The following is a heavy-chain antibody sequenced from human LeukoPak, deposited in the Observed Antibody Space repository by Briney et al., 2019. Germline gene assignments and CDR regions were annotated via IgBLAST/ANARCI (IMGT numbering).Heavy chain of an antibody. CDR2: IYYSGST. CDR3: AGYYDSSGYYSKKGEYYFDY. V-gene: IGHV4-30-4*08. D-gene: IGHD3-22*01. J-gene: IGHJ4*02. Sequence: SQTLSLTXTVSGGSISSGDYYWSWIRQPPGKGLEWIGYIYYSGSTYYSPSLKSRVTISVDTSKNQFSLKLSSVTAADTAVYYCAGYYDSSGYYSKKGEYYFDYWGQGTLVTVSS. CDR1: GGSISSGDYY.